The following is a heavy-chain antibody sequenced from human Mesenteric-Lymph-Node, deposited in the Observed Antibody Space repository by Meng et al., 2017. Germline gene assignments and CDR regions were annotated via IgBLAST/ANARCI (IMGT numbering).Heavy chain of an antibody. CDR3: ARVNGDCFSTICYKGWFDP. Sequence: QVALQEAGPGLVKPPPPLALTCTVSGGSVSSGNNYWLWIRQPPGKGLEWIVYIYYSGRTYYNPSLESRVTMSVDTSKNQFSLNLNSVTAADTAVYYCARVNGDCFSTICYKGWFDPWGQGTLVTVSS. V-gene: IGHV4-30-4*01. CDR2: IYYSGRT. D-gene: IGHD2-2*02. J-gene: IGHJ5*02. CDR1: GGSVSSGNNY.